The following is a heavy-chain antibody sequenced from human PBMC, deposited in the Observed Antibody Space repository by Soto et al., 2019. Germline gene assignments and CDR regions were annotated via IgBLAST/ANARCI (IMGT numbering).Heavy chain of an antibody. J-gene: IGHJ4*02. CDR3: ARLTTYYYDSTYPDY. D-gene: IGHD3-22*01. CDR1: GYTFTSYG. CDR2: ISAYNGNT. V-gene: IGHV1-18*01. Sequence: QVQLVQSGAEVKKPGASVKVSCKASGYTFTSYGISWVRQAPGQGLEWMGWISAYNGNTNYAQKLQGRVTMTTDTSKXTAYMELRSLRSDDTAVYYCARLTTYYYDSTYPDYWGQGTLVTVSS.